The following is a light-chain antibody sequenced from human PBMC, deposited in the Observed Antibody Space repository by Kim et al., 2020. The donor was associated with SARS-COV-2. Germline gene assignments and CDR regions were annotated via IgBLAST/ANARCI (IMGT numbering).Light chain of an antibody. V-gene: IGLV3-19*01. CDR2: GKN. CDR1: SLRSYY. CDR3: NSRDSSGNHLV. J-gene: IGLJ2*01. Sequence: ALGNKVRITCQEDSLRSYYASWYQQKPGQAPVLVIYGKNNRPSGIPDRFSGSSSVNTASLTITGAQAEDEADYYCNSRDSSGNHLVFGGGTKLTVL.